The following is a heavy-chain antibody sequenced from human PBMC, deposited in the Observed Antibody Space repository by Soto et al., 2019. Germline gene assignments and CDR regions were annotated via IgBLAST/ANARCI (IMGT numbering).Heavy chain of an antibody. D-gene: IGHD1-1*01. CDR1: GYSFTSYW. Sequence: GEFLKISCKGSGYSFTSYWIGWVRQMPGKGLEWMGIIYPGDSDTRYSPSFQGQVTISADKSISTAYLKVSSVTAADTAVYYCARHYPIGNNWNYFDYWGQGTLVTVSS. V-gene: IGHV5-51*01. J-gene: IGHJ4*02. CDR3: ARHYPIGNNWNYFDY. CDR2: IYPGDSDT.